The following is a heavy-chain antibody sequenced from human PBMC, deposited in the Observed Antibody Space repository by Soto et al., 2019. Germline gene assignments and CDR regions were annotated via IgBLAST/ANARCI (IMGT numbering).Heavy chain of an antibody. D-gene: IGHD5-18*01. V-gene: IGHV4-59*04. Sequence: PSETLSLTCTVSGGSISRDYYIWIRQSPGKGLEWIGHIYYSGSTYYNPSLKSRVTISVDTSKNQFSLKLSSVTAADTAVYYCLPSGLRYGNDAFDIWGQGTMVTVSS. CDR3: LPSGLRYGNDAFDI. J-gene: IGHJ3*02. CDR2: IYYSGST. CDR1: GGSISRDY.